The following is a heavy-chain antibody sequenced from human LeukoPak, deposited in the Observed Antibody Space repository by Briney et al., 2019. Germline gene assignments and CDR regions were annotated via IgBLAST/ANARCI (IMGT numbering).Heavy chain of an antibody. CDR1: GYTFTSYG. CDR3: ARDLIVVVPAAIGGNWFDP. D-gene: IGHD2-2*02. J-gene: IGHJ5*02. CDR2: ISACNGNT. Sequence: ASVKVSCKASGYTFTSYGISWVRQAPGQGLEWMGWISACNGNTNYAQKLQGRVTMTTDTSTSTAYMELRSLRSDDTAVYYCARDLIVVVPAAIGGNWFDPWGQGTLVTVSS. V-gene: IGHV1-18*01.